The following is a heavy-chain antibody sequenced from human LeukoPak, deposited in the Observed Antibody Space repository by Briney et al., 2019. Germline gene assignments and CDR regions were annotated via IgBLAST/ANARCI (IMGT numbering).Heavy chain of an antibody. CDR1: GFTVSSNY. V-gene: IGHV3-21*01. CDR3: ARDSVVVVAAKTDWYNWFDP. Sequence: GESLRLSCAASGFTVSSNYMNWVRQAPGKGLEWVSSISSSSSYIYYADSVKGRFTISRDNAKNSLYLQMNSLRAEDTAVYYCARDSVVVVAAKTDWYNWFDPWGQGTLVTVSS. J-gene: IGHJ5*02. D-gene: IGHD2-15*01. CDR2: ISSSSSYI.